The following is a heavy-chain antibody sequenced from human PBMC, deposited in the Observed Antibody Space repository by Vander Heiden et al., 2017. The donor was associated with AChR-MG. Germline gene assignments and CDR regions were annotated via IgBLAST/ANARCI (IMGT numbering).Heavy chain of an antibody. Sequence: QVQLVQSGAEVKKPGSSVKVSCKASGGTFSSYASSWVRQAPGQGLEWMGGSIPIFGPANYAQKFQGRVTITADESTSTAYMELSSLSSEDTAVYYCARLRDGYNYASDYWGEGPLVTDAS. D-gene: IGHD5-12*01. J-gene: IGHJ4*02. V-gene: IGHV1-69*01. CDR2: SIPIFGPA. CDR1: GGTFSSYA. CDR3: ARLRDGYNYASDY.